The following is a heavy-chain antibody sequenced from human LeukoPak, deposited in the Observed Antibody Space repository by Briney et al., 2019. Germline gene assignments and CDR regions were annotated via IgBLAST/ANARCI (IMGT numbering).Heavy chain of an antibody. Sequence: GGSLRLSCAASGFTFSTYPMSWVRHSPGKGLQWVSAITNDGRVTYYADSVKGRFTVSRDNSKNALYLQLNSLRAEDTAVYYCAKELILAEIGPAGFEYWGQGTLVTVSS. CDR2: ITNDGRVT. CDR3: AKELILAEIGPAGFEY. V-gene: IGHV3-23*01. CDR1: GFTFSTYP. D-gene: IGHD3-16*01. J-gene: IGHJ4*02.